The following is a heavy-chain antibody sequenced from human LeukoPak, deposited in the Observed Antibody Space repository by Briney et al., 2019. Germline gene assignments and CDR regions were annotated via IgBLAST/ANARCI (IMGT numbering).Heavy chain of an antibody. CDR3: ARVFSYPLRAPFDP. CDR2: VYHTGST. D-gene: IGHD3-3*01. J-gene: IGHJ5*02. V-gene: IGHV4-59*01. Sequence: PSETLSLTCEVSGASLSSFFWTWIRQPPGKALQWIGYVYHTGSTNYNPSLRGRLSMSLDTSKNQFSLKMSSVTAADTAVYYCARVFSYPLRAPFDPWGQGTLVTVSS. CDR1: GASLSSFF.